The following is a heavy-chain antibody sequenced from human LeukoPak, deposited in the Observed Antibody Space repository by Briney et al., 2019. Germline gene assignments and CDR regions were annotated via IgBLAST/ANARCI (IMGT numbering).Heavy chain of an antibody. CDR1: GFTFSNHG. CDR3: AELGITMIGGV. CDR2: ISGSGDGT. J-gene: IGHJ6*04. Sequence: GGTLRLSCAASGFTFSNHGMSWVRQAPGKGLEWVSAISGSGDGTYCVYSVKGRFTISRDNAKNSLYLQMNSLRAEDTAVYYCAELGITMIGGVWGKGTTVTISS. D-gene: IGHD3-10*02. V-gene: IGHV3-23*01.